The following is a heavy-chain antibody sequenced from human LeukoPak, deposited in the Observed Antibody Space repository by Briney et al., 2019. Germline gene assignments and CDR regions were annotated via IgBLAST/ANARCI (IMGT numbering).Heavy chain of an antibody. CDR3: ARRFDS. CDR2: IGWNSATV. J-gene: IGHJ4*02. Sequence: GGSLRLSCAASGFTFDDHAMHWVRRIPGKGLEWVSGIGWNSATVGYMDSVRGRFTISRDNAKNSLYLQMNSLRDEDTAVYYCARRFDSWGQGTLVTVSS. CDR1: GFTFDDHA. V-gene: IGHV3-9*01.